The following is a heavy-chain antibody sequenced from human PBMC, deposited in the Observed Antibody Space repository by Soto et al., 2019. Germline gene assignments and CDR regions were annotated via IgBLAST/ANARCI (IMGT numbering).Heavy chain of an antibody. CDR2: ISAYNGNT. D-gene: IGHD3-22*01. CDR3: ARDLEVTMIVLVIMHYYYGMDV. V-gene: IGHV1-18*01. J-gene: IGHJ6*02. CDR1: GYTFTSYG. Sequence: ASVKVSCKASGYTFTSYGISWVRQAPGQGLEWMGWISAYNGNTNYAQKLQGKVTMTTDTSTSTAYMELRSLRSDDTAVYYCARDLEVTMIVLVIMHYYYGMDVWGQGTTVTVSS.